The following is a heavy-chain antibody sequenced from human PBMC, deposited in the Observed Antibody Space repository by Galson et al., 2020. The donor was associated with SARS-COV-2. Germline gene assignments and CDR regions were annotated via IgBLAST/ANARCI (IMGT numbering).Heavy chain of an antibody. CDR1: GYSFSSHW. J-gene: IGHJ4*02. Sequence: GESLKISCQGSGYSFSSHWIGWVRQMPGTGLEWMGIIYPGDSDTRYSPPFQGQVTISADKSTSTSYLQWNSLRASDTAMYFCATPVYCSGDGCYDFWGQGTLVTVSS. D-gene: IGHD2-15*01. V-gene: IGHV5-51*01. CDR3: ATPVYCSGDGCYDF. CDR2: IYPGDSDT.